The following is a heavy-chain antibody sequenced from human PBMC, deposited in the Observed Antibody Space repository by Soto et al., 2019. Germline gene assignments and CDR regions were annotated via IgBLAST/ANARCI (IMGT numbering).Heavy chain of an antibody. Sequence: QVQLVQSGAEVKKPGASVKVSCKASGYTFTSYGISWVRQAPGQGLEWMGWISAYNGNTNYAQKLQDRVTMTTDTSTSTAYMELRSLRSDDTAVYYCASGYCSGGSCYRVDAFDIWGQGTMVTVSS. CDR3: ASGYCSGGSCYRVDAFDI. D-gene: IGHD2-15*01. V-gene: IGHV1-18*01. CDR2: ISAYNGNT. J-gene: IGHJ3*02. CDR1: GYTFTSYG.